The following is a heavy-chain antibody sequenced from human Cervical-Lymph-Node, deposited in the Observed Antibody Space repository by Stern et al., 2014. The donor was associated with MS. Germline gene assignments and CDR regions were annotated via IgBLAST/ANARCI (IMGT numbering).Heavy chain of an antibody. CDR3: AKDRPKNQWLANYYYYGMDV. V-gene: IGHV3-30*18. Sequence: VQLVESGGGVVQPGRSLRLSCAASGFTFSSYGMHWVRQAPGKGLEWVAVISYDGSNKYYAESVKGRFTISRDNSKNTLYLQMNSLRAEDTAVYYCAKDRPKNQWLANYYYYGMDVWGQGTTVTVSS. D-gene: IGHD6-19*01. CDR2: ISYDGSNK. CDR1: GFTFSSYG. J-gene: IGHJ6*02.